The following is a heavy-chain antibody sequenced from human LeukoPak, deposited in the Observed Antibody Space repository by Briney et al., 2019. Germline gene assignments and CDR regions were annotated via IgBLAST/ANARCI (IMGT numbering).Heavy chain of an antibody. CDR1: GYTFTGYY. V-gene: IGHV1-2*02. Sequence: ASVKVSCKAYGYTFTGYYMHWVRQAPGQGLEWMGWINPNSGGTNYAQKFQGRVTMTRDTSISTAYMELSRLRSDDTAVYYCARDQVATIGNWFDPWGQGTLVTVSS. CDR3: ARDQVATIGNWFDP. D-gene: IGHD5-12*01. J-gene: IGHJ5*02. CDR2: INPNSGGT.